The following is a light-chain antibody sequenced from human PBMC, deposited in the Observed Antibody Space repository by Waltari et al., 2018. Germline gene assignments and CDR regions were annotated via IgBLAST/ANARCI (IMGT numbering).Light chain of an antibody. CDR3: QHYVRLPAT. V-gene: IGKV3-20*01. CDR2: GAS. J-gene: IGKJ1*01. Sequence: EIVLTQSPGTLSLSPGERATLSCRASQSVRRTLAWYQQKPGQAPKLLIYGASIRATGIPDRFTGSGSGTDFSLTISSLEPEDFAIYFCQHYVRLPATFGQGTKVEIK. CDR1: QSVRRT.